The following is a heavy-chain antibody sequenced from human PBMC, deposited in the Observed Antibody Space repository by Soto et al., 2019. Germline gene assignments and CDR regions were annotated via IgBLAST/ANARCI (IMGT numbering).Heavy chain of an antibody. CDR3: ARRCPLNYFGSGTSLYCFDP. CDR1: GGSISNYY. Sequence: PSETLSLTCTVSGGSISNYYWSWIRQPPGKGLEWIGYISYSGSTNYNPSLKSRVTISVDTSKNQFSLKLSSVNAADTAVYYCARRCPLNYFGSGTSLYCFDPWGQGTLVTVSS. J-gene: IGHJ5*02. CDR2: ISYSGST. D-gene: IGHD3-10*01. V-gene: IGHV4-59*01.